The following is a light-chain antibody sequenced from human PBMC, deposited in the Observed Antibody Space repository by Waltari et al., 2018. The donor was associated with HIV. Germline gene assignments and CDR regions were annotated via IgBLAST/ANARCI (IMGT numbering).Light chain of an antibody. V-gene: IGKV3-20*01. Sequence: EIVFTQSPATPSLSPGDTATLSCRASQTISDDYVAWYQQKPGQPPRLLIYGASNRATGIPDRFSGRGSGTDFTLTISRLETEDFALFYCQQYGGSPTFGQGTKV. CDR3: QQYGGSPT. J-gene: IGKJ1*01. CDR2: GAS. CDR1: QTISDDY.